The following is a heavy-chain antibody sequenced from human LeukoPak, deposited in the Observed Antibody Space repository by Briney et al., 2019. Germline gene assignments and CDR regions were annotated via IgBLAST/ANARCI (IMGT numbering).Heavy chain of an antibody. V-gene: IGHV3-23*01. CDR2: ISGSGGST. J-gene: IGHJ1*01. Sequence: QTGGSLRLSCAASGFTFSSYAMSWVRQAPGKGLEWVSAISGSGGSTYYADSVKGRFTISRDNSKNTLYLQMNSLRAEDTAVYYCANSPSSGYYFGYFQHWGQGTLVTVSS. CDR3: ANSPSSGYYFGYFQH. CDR1: GFTFSSYA. D-gene: IGHD3-22*01.